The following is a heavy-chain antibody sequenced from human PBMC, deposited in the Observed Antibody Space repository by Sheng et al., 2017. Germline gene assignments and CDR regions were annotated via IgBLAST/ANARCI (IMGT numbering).Heavy chain of an antibody. V-gene: IGHV3-48*03. Sequence: EVQLVESGGGLVQPGGSLRLSCAASGFTFSSYEMNWVRQAPGKGLEWVSYISSSGSTIYYADSVKGRFTISRDNAKNSLYLQMNSLRAEDTAVYYCARAYDFWSGHNYFDYWGQGTLVTVSS. CDR1: GFTFSSYE. CDR2: ISSSGSTI. D-gene: IGHD3-3*01. CDR3: ARAYDFWSGHNYFDY. J-gene: IGHJ4*02.